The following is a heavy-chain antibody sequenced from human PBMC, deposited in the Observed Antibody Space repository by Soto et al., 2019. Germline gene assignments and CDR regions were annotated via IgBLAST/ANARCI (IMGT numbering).Heavy chain of an antibody. Sequence: GESLKISCKGSGYSFTSYWIGWVRQMPGKGLEWMGSIYPGDSDTRHSPSFQGQVTISAAKSISTAYLQWSILKASDTAMYYCARLRPHTNGGAFDAFDIWGQGTMVTVSS. CDR2: IYPGDSDT. D-gene: IGHD7-27*01. CDR1: GYSFTSYW. CDR3: ARLRPHTNGGAFDAFDI. V-gene: IGHV5-51*01. J-gene: IGHJ3*02.